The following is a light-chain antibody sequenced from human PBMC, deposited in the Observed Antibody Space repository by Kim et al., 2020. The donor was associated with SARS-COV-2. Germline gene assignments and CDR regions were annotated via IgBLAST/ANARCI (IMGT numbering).Light chain of an antibody. Sequence: NVMLTQPHSVSESPGKTVTISCTRSSGSIASNYVQWYQQRPGSSPTTVIYEDNQRPSGVPDRFSGSIDSSANSASLTISGLKTEDEADYYCQSYDSSNQVFGGGTQLTVL. V-gene: IGLV6-57*01. J-gene: IGLJ3*02. CDR3: QSYDSSNQV. CDR2: EDN. CDR1: SGSIASNY.